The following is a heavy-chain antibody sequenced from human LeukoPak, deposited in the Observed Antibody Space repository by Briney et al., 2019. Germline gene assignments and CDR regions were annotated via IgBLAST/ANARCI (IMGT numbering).Heavy chain of an antibody. V-gene: IGHV3-23*01. Sequence: PGGSLRLSCAASGFTFSSYDMRWVRQAPGKGLEWVSSINGGGANTYYADSVKGRFTISRDNSKNTLYLQMSSLRAEDTAIYYCVLHYFDYWGQGTLVTVSS. CDR2: INGGGANT. CDR3: VLHYFDY. CDR1: GFTFSSYD. J-gene: IGHJ4*02.